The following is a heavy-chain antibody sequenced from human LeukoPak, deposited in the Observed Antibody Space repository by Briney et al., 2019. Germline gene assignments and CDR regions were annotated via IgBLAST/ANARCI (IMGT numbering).Heavy chain of an antibody. CDR2: INPNSGGT. D-gene: IGHD1-26*01. Sequence: GASVKVSCKASGYTFTGYYMHWVRQAPGQGLEWMGWINPNSGGTNYAQKFQGRVTMTRDTPISTAYMELSRLRSDDTAVYYCARTNLSGFWGSYYFGAFDIWGQGAMVTVSS. V-gene: IGHV1-2*02. CDR1: GYTFTGYY. CDR3: ARTNLSGFWGSYYFGAFDI. J-gene: IGHJ3*02.